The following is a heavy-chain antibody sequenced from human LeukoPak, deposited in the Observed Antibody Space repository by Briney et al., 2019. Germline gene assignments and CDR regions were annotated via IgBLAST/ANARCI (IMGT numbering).Heavy chain of an antibody. CDR3: ARPRGMITFGGVIAPGNDAFDI. CDR2: IYPGDSDT. Sequence: GESLKISCEGSGYSFTSYWIGWVRQMPGKGLEWMGIIYPGDSDTRYSPSFQGQVTISADKSISTAYLQWSSLKASDTAMYYCARPRGMITFGGVIAPGNDAFDIWGQGTMVTVSS. J-gene: IGHJ3*02. CDR1: GYSFTSYW. D-gene: IGHD3-16*02. V-gene: IGHV5-51*01.